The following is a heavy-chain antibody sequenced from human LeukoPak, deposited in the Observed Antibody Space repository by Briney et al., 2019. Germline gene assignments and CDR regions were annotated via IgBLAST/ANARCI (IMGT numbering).Heavy chain of an antibody. J-gene: IGHJ4*02. D-gene: IGHD3-10*01. CDR3: ARIGETVDY. CDR1: GFTFSSYS. CDR2: ISGSGGST. V-gene: IGHV3-23*01. Sequence: GGSLRLSCAASGFTFSSYSMNWVRQAPGKGLEWVSAISGSGGSTYYADSVKGRFTISRDNSKNTVYLQMNSLRAEDTAVYYCARIGETVDYWGQGTLVTVSS.